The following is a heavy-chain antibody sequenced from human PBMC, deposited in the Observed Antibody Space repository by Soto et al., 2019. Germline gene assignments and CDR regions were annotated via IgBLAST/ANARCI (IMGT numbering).Heavy chain of an antibody. Sequence: QVQLQESGPGLVKPSQTLSLTCTVSGVSISRGGDYWGWVRQPPGKGLEWIGSMYYSGSLYFNPSLSSRLTMSADTSANHFSLKLSSVTAADTAVYYCARSPQEVLTPNFDYWGQGTLVTVSS. V-gene: IGHV4-30-4*01. CDR3: ARSPQEVLTPNFDY. CDR1: GVSISRGGDY. J-gene: IGHJ4*02. CDR2: MYYSGSL.